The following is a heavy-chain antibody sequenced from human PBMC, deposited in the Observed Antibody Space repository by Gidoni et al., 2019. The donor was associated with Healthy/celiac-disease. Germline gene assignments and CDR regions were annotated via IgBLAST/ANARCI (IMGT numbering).Heavy chain of an antibody. CDR2: ISRYGGST. CDR3: AKDNSYYDSSGYYSYGMDV. V-gene: IGHV3-43*01. J-gene: IGHJ6*02. D-gene: IGHD3-22*01. CDR1: GLAFESST. Sequence: EVQLVASGGVVVQPGWSLSLSCAASGLAFESSTLHWVRQAPGKGLEWVSLISRYGGSTYYADALKGRFTISRDNSKNSLYLQMNSLRTEDTALYDCAKDNSYYDSSGYYSYGMDVWGQGTTVTVSS.